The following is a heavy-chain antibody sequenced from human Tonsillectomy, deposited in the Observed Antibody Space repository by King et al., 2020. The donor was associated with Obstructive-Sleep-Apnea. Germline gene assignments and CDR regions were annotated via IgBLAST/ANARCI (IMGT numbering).Heavy chain of an antibody. CDR1: GFTVASNY. J-gene: IGHJ4*02. Sequence: VQLVESGGGLVQPGGSLRLSCAASGFTVASNYMSCVRQAPGKGLEWGSVIFIGGSTFYADSVKGRFTISPHSSKNILYLQMNSLRPEDTAVYYCARAVFSAGNFDQWGQGTLVTVSS. V-gene: IGHV3-53*04. CDR2: IFIGGST. D-gene: IGHD6-13*01. CDR3: ARAVFSAGNFDQ.